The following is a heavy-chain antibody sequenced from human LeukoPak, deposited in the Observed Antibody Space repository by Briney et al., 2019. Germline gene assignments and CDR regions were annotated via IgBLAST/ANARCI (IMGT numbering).Heavy chain of an antibody. Sequence: SETLSLTCTVSGGSVSSSSYYWGWIRQPPGKGLEWIGSIYYSGSTYYNPSLKSRVTISVDTSKNPFSLKLSSVTAADTAVYYCARRIAVAGHYFDYWGQGTLVTVSS. CDR2: IYYSGST. CDR1: GGSVSSSSYY. V-gene: IGHV4-39*01. J-gene: IGHJ4*02. D-gene: IGHD6-19*01. CDR3: ARRIAVAGHYFDY.